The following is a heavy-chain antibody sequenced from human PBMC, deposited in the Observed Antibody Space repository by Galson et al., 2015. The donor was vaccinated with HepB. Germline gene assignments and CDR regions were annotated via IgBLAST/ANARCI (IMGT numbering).Heavy chain of an antibody. CDR2: IWYDGSKE. D-gene: IGHD3-16*01. CDR1: GFSFSTYG. J-gene: IGHJ4*02. CDR3: AGDDQALYSSRLGY. Sequence: SLRLSCAASGFSFSTYGMHWVRQIPGKGLEWVAVIWYDGSKEYYGDSVKGRFTISRDNSRNTVYLQMNNVTAEDTAVYYCAGDDQALYSSRLGYWGRGTLVTVSS. V-gene: IGHV3-33*01.